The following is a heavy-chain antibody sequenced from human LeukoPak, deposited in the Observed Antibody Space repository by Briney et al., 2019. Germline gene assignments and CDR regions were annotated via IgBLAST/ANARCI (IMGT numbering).Heavy chain of an antibody. CDR3: ARDERLLSFLK. Sequence: AGGSLRLSCAASGFTFDDYGMSWVRQAPGKGLEWVSTISGSGGSTYYADSVKGRFTISRDNSKNTLYLQMNSLRAEDTAIYYCARDERLLSFLKWGQGTLVTVSS. V-gene: IGHV3-23*01. CDR1: GFTFDDYG. D-gene: IGHD3-3*01. CDR2: ISGSGGST. J-gene: IGHJ4*02.